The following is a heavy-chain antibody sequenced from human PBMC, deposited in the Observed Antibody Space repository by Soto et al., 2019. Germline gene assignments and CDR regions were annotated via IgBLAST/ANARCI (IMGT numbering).Heavy chain of an antibody. V-gene: IGHV2-5*02. CDR1: GFSLTTSGVG. J-gene: IGHJ4*02. D-gene: IGHD3-3*01. CDR3: AHRVLRTVFGLVTTTAIYFDF. CDR2: LYWDDDK. Sequence: QITLNESGPTQVKPRQTLTLTCTFSGFSLTTSGVGVGWIRQSPGKAPEWLALLYWDDDKRYSPSLKSRLTITKDPSKNQVVLTMADLDPADTATYYCAHRVLRTVFGLVTTTAIYFDFWGQGTPVAVSS.